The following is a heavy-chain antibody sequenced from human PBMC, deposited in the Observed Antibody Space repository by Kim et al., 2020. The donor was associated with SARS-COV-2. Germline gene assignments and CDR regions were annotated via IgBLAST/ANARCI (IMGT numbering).Heavy chain of an antibody. CDR1: GDSVSSTSAA. Sequence: SQTLSLTCAISGDSVSSTSAAWNWIRQSPSRGLEWLGRTYYRSKWYNDFAISVKSRIIINPETSKNQFSLQLNSVTPEDTAVYYCARILNPFHSYHYIDVWGKGTTVTVSS. J-gene: IGHJ6*03. CDR2: TYYRSKWYN. CDR3: ARILNPFHSYHYIDV. D-gene: IGHD3-16*02. V-gene: IGHV6-1*01.